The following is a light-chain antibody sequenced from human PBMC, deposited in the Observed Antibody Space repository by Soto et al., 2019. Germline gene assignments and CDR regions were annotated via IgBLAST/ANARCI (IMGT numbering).Light chain of an antibody. CDR1: QDISNY. Sequence: DIQMTQSPSSLSASVGDRVTITCRASQDISNYLAWYQQRPGKVPKLLIHAASTLQSGVPSRFSGSGSGTDFTLTISSLQPEDVATYYCQKYDIAPRTFGGGTKVEIK. J-gene: IGKJ4*01. CDR2: AAS. CDR3: QKYDIAPRT. V-gene: IGKV1-27*01.